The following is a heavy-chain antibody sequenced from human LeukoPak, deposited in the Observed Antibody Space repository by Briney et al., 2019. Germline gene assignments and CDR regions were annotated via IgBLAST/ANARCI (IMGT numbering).Heavy chain of an antibody. J-gene: IGHJ4*02. CDR1: GGSISSGSYY. Sequence: SQTPSLTCTVSGGSISSGSYYWSWIRQPAGKGLEWIGRIYTSGSTNYNPSLKSRVTISVDTSKNQFSLKLSSVTAADTAVYYCTRQSTGINFDYWGQGTLVTVSS. CDR2: IYTSGST. CDR3: TRQSTGINFDY. V-gene: IGHV4-61*02. D-gene: IGHD6-13*01.